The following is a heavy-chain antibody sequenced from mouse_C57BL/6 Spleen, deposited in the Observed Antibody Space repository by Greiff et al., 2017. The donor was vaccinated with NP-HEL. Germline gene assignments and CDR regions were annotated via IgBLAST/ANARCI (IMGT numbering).Heavy chain of an antibody. CDR3: ARDDHGSSYVY. CDR2: ISDGGSYT. CDR1: GFTFSSYA. V-gene: IGHV5-4*01. D-gene: IGHD1-1*01. J-gene: IGHJ2*01. Sequence: EVQLVESGGGLVKPGGSLKLSCAASGFTFSSYAMSWVRQTPEKRLEWVATISDGGSYTYYPDNVKGRFTISRDNAKNNLYLQMSHLKSEDTAMYYCARDDHGSSYVYWGQGTTLTVSS.